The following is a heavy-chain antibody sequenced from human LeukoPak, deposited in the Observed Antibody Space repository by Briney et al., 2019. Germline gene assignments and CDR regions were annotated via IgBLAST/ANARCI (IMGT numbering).Heavy chain of an antibody. CDR3: ARVRGIAARKHDAFDI. Sequence: ASVKVSCKASGYTFTGYYMHWVRQAPGQGLEWMGWINPSGGSTSYAQKFQGRVTMTRDTSTSTVYMELSSLRSEDTAVYYCARVRGIAARKHDAFDIWGQGTMVTVSS. D-gene: IGHD6-6*01. CDR1: GYTFTGYY. J-gene: IGHJ3*02. V-gene: IGHV1-46*01. CDR2: INPSGGST.